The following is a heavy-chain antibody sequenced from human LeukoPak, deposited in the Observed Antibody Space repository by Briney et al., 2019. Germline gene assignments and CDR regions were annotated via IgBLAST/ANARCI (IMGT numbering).Heavy chain of an antibody. V-gene: IGHV3-33*01. Sequence: GGSLRLSCAASGFTFSNYGMHWVRQAPGKGLERVAIIWYDGSNKYYADSVKGRFTISRDNSKNTLYLQMNSLRAEDTAVYYCARGGCSSTSCYDTDAFDIWGQGTMVTVSS. CDR1: GFTFSNYG. J-gene: IGHJ3*02. D-gene: IGHD2-2*01. CDR2: IWYDGSNK. CDR3: ARGGCSSTSCYDTDAFDI.